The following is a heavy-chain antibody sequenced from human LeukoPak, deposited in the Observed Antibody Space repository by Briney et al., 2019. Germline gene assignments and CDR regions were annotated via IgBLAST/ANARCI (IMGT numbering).Heavy chain of an antibody. J-gene: IGHJ4*02. CDR2: IYYSGST. V-gene: IGHV4-59*01. Sequence: PSETLSLTCTVSGGSISSYYWSWIRQPPGKGLEWIGYIYYSGSTNYNPSLKSRVTISVDTSKNQFSLKLSSVTAADTAVYYCAREAFRYGGYGDYWGQGTLVTVSS. CDR3: AREAFRYGGYGDY. CDR1: GGSISSYY. D-gene: IGHD5-12*01.